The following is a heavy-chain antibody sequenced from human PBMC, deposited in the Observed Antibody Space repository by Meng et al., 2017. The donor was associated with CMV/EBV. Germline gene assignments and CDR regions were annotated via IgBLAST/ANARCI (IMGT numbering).Heavy chain of an antibody. J-gene: IGHJ6*02. V-gene: IGHV3-30*02. Sequence: LSLTCAASGFTFSSYGMHWVRQAPGKGLEWVAFIRYDGSNKYYADSVKGRFTISRDNSKNTLYLQMNSLRAEDTAVYYCANVAQSPGWELHHYYYGMDAWGQGTTVTVSS. CDR1: GFTFSSYG. CDR3: ANVAQSPGWELHHYYYGMDA. D-gene: IGHD1-26*01. CDR2: IRYDGSNK.